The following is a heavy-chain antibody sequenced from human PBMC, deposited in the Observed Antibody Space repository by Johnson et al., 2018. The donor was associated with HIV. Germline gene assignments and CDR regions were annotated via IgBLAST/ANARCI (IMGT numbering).Heavy chain of an antibody. D-gene: IGHD3-22*01. J-gene: IGHJ3*02. CDR2: ISGSGGTT. CDR3: AKLPGSGYYLDAFDI. CDR1: GFTFSSYA. Sequence: EVQLVESGGGLVKPGGSLRLSCAASGFTFSSYAMSWVRQAPGKGLEWVSVISGSGGTTYYADSVKGRFTISRDNSKNTLYLQMNSLRAEDTAVYYCAKLPGSGYYLDAFDIWGQGTMVTVSS. V-gene: IGHV3-23*04.